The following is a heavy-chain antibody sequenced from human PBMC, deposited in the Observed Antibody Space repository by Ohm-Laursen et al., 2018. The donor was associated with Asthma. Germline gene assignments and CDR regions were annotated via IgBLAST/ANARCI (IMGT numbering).Heavy chain of an antibody. V-gene: IGHV3-11*06. D-gene: IGHD2-2*01. CDR3: ARDYCSSTSCYDGGYYGMDV. Sequence: SLRLSCTASGFIFSDYHMSWIRQAPGKGLEWVSYISGSGDYTNYADSVKGRFTVSRDNAKNSLYLQMNSLRAEDTAVYYCARDYCSSTSCYDGGYYGMDVWGQGTTVTVSS. CDR1: GFIFSDYH. CDR2: ISGSGDYT. J-gene: IGHJ6*02.